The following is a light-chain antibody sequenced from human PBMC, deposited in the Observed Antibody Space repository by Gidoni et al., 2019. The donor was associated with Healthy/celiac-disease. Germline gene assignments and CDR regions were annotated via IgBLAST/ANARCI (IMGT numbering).Light chain of an antibody. Sequence: EIVMTQSPATLSESQGERATLACRASQSVSSNLAWYQQKPGQAPRLLIYGASTRATGIPARFSGSGSGTEFTLTISSLQSEDFAVYYCQQYYNWLYTFGQGTKLEIK. CDR2: GAS. J-gene: IGKJ2*01. CDR3: QQYYNWLYT. V-gene: IGKV3-15*01. CDR1: QSVSSN.